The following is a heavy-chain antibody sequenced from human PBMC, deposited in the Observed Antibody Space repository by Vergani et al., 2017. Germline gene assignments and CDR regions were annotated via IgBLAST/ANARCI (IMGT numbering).Heavy chain of an antibody. D-gene: IGHD5-18*01. Sequence: QVQLQQWGAGLLKPSETLSLTCAVYGGSFSGYYWSWIRQPPGKGLEWIGYIYYRGSPYYNPSLKSGVTISVDTSKNQFYLKLSSVTAADTAVYYCARVRQVTAMDTEYFEYWGQGTLVTVAS. J-gene: IGHJ4*02. CDR2: IYYRGSP. CDR1: GGSFSGYY. CDR3: ARVRQVTAMDTEYFEY. V-gene: IGHV4-34*01.